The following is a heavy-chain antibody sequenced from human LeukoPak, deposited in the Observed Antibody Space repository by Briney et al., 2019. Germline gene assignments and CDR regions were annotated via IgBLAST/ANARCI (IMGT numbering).Heavy chain of an antibody. V-gene: IGHV3-33*06. J-gene: IGHJ4*02. CDR3: AKDIQRGFDYTNSLDY. CDR2: ILSDASNQ. D-gene: IGHD4-11*01. CDR1: GFIFSDYG. Sequence: GGSLRLSCAASGFIFSDYGMHWVRQAPGKGLEWVAVILSDASNQYYADSVRGRFAISSDDSSSMVYLQMNSLRAEDTAVYFCAKDIQRGFDYTNSLDYWGQGSMVTDCS.